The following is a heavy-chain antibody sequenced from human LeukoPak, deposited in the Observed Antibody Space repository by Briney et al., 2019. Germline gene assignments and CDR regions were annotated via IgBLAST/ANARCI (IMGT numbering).Heavy chain of an antibody. Sequence: GGSLRLSCAASGIIFSNYWMHWVRQAPGKGLVWVSRINRDGSSTSYADSVKGRFTISRDNSKNTLYLQMNSVRAEDTAVYYCANGGAYSYGLGFDYWGQGTLVTVSS. J-gene: IGHJ4*02. D-gene: IGHD5-18*01. CDR2: INRDGSST. CDR3: ANGGAYSYGLGFDY. CDR1: GIIFSNYW. V-gene: IGHV3-74*01.